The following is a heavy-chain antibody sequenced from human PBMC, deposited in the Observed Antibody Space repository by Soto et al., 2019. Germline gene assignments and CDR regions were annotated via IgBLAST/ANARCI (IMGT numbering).Heavy chain of an antibody. CDR1: GYTVTSYG. Sequence: ASVKVSCKASGYTVTSYGISWVRQAPGQGLEWMGWISAYNGNTNYAQKLQGRVTMTTDTSTSTAYMELRSLRSDDTAVYYCARVLSHSSSWYYYYYYGMDVWGQGTTVSVSS. CDR2: ISAYNGNT. V-gene: IGHV1-18*01. CDR3: ARVLSHSSSWYYYYYYGMDV. D-gene: IGHD6-13*01. J-gene: IGHJ6*02.